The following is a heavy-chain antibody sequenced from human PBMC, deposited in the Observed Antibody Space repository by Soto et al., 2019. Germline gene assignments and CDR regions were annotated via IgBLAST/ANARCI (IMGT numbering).Heavy chain of an antibody. J-gene: IGHJ6*02. Sequence: ASVKVSCKASGYTFTSYAMHWVRQAPGQRLEWMGWINAGNGNTKYSQKSQGRVTITRDTSASTAYMELSSLRSEDTAVYYCARDHKVRGVHPLKKYYYGMDVWGQGTTVTVSS. CDR3: ARDHKVRGVHPLKKYYYGMDV. D-gene: IGHD3-10*01. CDR2: INAGNGNT. V-gene: IGHV1-3*01. CDR1: GYTFTSYA.